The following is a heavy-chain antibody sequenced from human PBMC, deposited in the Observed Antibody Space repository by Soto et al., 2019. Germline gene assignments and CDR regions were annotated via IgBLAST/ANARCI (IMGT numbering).Heavy chain of an antibody. CDR3: AKNRAAGGSYQNRYYFDY. CDR2: ISGSGGST. J-gene: IGHJ4*02. Sequence: GGSLRLSCAASGFTFSSYAMSWVRQAPGKGLEWVSAISGSGGSTYYADSVKGRFTISRVSSKNTLYLQMNSLGAEDTAVYYCAKNRAAGGSYQNRYYFDYWGQGTLVTVSS. CDR1: GFTFSSYA. D-gene: IGHD1-26*01. V-gene: IGHV3-23*01.